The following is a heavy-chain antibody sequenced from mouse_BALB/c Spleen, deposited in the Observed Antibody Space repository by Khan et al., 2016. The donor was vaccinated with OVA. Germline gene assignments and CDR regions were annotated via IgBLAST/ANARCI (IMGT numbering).Heavy chain of an antibody. CDR2: INPSNGYT. CDR3: VRDRAYCSIDGWFAY. V-gene: IGHV1-4*01. CDR1: GYTFTSYT. Sequence: VQLQESGAELARPGASVKLSCKASGYTFTSYTIHWIKLSPGQGLEWIGYINPSNGYTNYNQKFKDKATLTADKSSTTPYMQLSSLTSDDSAVYNCVRDRAYCSIDGWFAYWGQGTLVTVSA. D-gene: IGHD1-1*01. J-gene: IGHJ3*01.